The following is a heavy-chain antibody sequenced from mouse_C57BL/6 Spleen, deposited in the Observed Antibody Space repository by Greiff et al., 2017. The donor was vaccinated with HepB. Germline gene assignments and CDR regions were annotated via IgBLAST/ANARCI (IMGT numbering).Heavy chain of an antibody. D-gene: IGHD1-1*01. J-gene: IGHJ4*01. CDR3: ARDGSLYYYAMDY. Sequence: QVHVKQSGAELARPGASVKLSCKASGYTFTSYGISWVKQRTGQGLEWIGEIYPRSGNTYYNEKFKGKATLTADKSSSTAYMELRSLTSEDSAVYVCARDGSLYYYAMDYWGQGTSVTVSS. V-gene: IGHV1-81*01. CDR1: GYTFTSYG. CDR2: IYPRSGNT.